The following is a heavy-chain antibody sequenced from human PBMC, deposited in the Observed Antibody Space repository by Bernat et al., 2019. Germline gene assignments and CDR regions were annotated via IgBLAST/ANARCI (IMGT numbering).Heavy chain of an antibody. CDR2: IIPNFGTA. CDR1: GGTFSSYA. Sequence: QVQLVQSGAEVKKPGPSVKVSCKASGGTFSSYAISWVRQAPGQGLEWMGGIIPNFGTANYAQKFQGRVTSTAGESTSTAYMEVSRLRSEDTAVYYCASARPHTGIFGGMDVWGRGTTVTVSS. CDR3: ASARPHTGIFGGMDV. D-gene: IGHD3-3*01. V-gene: IGHV1-69*12. J-gene: IGHJ6*02.